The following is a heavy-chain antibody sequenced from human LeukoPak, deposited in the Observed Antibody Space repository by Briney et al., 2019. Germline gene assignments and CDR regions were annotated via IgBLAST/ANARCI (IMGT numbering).Heavy chain of an antibody. CDR2: INPNSGGT. D-gene: IGHD2-15*01. Sequence: GASVKVSCKASGYTFTAYYIHWVRQAPGQGLEWMGWINPNSGGTNYAQNFQGGVTMTSDTSTYTTHMELSRLRSDDTAVYCCARSDVVVVTATTHFDYWGQGTLVTVSS. J-gene: IGHJ4*02. V-gene: IGHV1-2*02. CDR3: ARSDVVVVTATTHFDY. CDR1: GYTFTAYY.